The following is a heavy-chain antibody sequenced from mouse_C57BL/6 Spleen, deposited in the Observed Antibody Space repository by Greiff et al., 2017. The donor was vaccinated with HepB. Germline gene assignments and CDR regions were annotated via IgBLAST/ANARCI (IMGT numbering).Heavy chain of an antibody. CDR1: GYAFSSYW. J-gene: IGHJ2*01. Sequence: QVQLQQSGAELVKPGASVKISCKASGYAFSSYWMNWVKQRPGKGLEWIGQIYPGDGDTNYNGKFKGKATLTADKSSSTAYMQLSSLTSEDSAVYFCAREDGYYEEVGYWGQGTTLTVSS. CDR3: AREDGYYEEVGY. V-gene: IGHV1-80*01. CDR2: IYPGDGDT. D-gene: IGHD2-3*01.